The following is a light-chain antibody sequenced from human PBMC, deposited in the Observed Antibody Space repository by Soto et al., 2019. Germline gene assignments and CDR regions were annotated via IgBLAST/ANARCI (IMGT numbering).Light chain of an antibody. CDR3: HQCDSSPWT. CDR2: GAS. V-gene: IGKV3-20*01. J-gene: IGKJ1*01. Sequence: IELTQSPGTLSLSPGERATLYCRASQSLSSNYLAWYQQKPGQAPRLLIYGASSRATGIPDRFSGSGSGTDFTLTISRLEPEDFAVFYCHQCDSSPWTFGQGTKVDIK. CDR1: QSLSSNY.